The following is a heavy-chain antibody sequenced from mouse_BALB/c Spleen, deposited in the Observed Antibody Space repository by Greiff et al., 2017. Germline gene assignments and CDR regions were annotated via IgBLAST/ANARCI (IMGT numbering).Heavy chain of an antibody. Sequence: EQLVESGPGLVAPSQSLSITCTVSGFSLTSYDISWIRQPPGKGLEWLGVIWTGGGTNYNSAFMSRLSISKDNSKSQVFLKMNSLQTDDTAIYYCVRDYAFDYWGQGTTLTVSS. CDR1: GFSLTSYD. J-gene: IGHJ2*01. V-gene: IGHV2-9-2*01. CDR2: IWTGGGT. D-gene: IGHD1-1*01. CDR3: VRDYAFDY.